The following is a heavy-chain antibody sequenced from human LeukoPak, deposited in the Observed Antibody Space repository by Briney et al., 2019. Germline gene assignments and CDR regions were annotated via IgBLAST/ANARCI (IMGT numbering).Heavy chain of an antibody. CDR2: IWYDGSNK. CDR1: GFTFSSYG. D-gene: IGHD3-22*01. CDR3: ARDKPPPYYYDSSGIFDY. V-gene: IGHV3-33*01. Sequence: PGRSLRLSCAASGFTFSSYGMHWVRQAPGKGLEWVAVIWYDGSNKYYADSEKGRFTISRDNSKNTLYLQMNSLRAEDTAVYYCARDKPPPYYYDSSGIFDYWGQGTLVTVSS. J-gene: IGHJ4*02.